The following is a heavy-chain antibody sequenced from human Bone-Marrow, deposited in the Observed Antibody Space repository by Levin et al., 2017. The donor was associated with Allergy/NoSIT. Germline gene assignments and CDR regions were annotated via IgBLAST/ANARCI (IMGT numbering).Heavy chain of an antibody. CDR2: IFYSGST. J-gene: IGHJ6*02. CDR1: GGSISSSSYY. V-gene: IGHV4-39*07. CDR3: ARVSIFGVLIAYYGMDV. D-gene: IGHD3-3*01. Sequence: SETLSLTCTVSGGSISSSSYYWGWIRQPPGEGLEWIGSIFYSGSTYYNPSLKSRVTISVDTSMNQFSLNLRSVTAADTAVYYCARVSIFGVLIAYYGMDVWGQGTTVSVS.